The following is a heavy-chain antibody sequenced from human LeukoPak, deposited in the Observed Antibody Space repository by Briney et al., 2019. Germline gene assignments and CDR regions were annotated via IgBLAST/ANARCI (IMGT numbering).Heavy chain of an antibody. CDR3: ARDPVASSGSYAQFDY. J-gene: IGHJ4*02. D-gene: IGHD3-10*01. CDR1: GGTFSSYA. V-gene: IGHV1-69*05. Sequence: SVKVSCKASGGTFSSYAISWVRQAPGQGLEWMGGIIPIFGTANYTQKFQGRVTITTDESTSTAYMELSSLRSEDTAVYYCARDPVASSGSYAQFDYWGQGTLVTVSS. CDR2: IIPIFGTA.